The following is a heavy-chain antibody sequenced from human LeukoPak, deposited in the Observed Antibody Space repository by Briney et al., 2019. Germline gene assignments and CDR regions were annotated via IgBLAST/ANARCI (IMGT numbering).Heavy chain of an antibody. Sequence: GGSLRLSCAASGGTFSSYGMHWVRQAPGKGLEGVAFIRYDGSNKYYADSVKCLFPTSRDNSKNTLYLQMKSLRAEDPAVYYCAKGSSGYYFDYWGQGPLVTVSS. D-gene: IGHD3-22*01. V-gene: IGHV3-30*02. CDR2: IRYDGSNK. CDR1: GGTFSSYG. CDR3: AKGSSGYYFDY. J-gene: IGHJ4*02.